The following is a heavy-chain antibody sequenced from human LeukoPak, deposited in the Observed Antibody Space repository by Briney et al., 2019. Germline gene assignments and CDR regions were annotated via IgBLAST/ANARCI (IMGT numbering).Heavy chain of an antibody. CDR2: IYPGDSDT. J-gene: IGHJ3*02. CDR3: ARRHMITFGGVIVTVGAFDI. CDR1: GYSFTSYW. D-gene: IGHD3-16*02. Sequence: GESLKISCKGSGYSFTSYWIGWVRQMPGKGLEWMGIIYPGDSDTRYSPPFQGQVTISADKSISTAYLQWSSLKASDTAMYYCARRHMITFGGVIVTVGAFDIWGQGTMVTVSS. V-gene: IGHV5-51*01.